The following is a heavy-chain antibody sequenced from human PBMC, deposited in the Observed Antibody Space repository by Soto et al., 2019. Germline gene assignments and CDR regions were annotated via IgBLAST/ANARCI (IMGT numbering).Heavy chain of an antibody. CDR1: GISITSSY. Sequence: QVQLQESGPGLVKPSETLSLTCTVSGISITSSYWNWFRQSPGKGLEWIGQISDRGDINYNTPLESRVAISTDASKNQVSLTLTAVNAADTAVYFCARGRHWFGPWGQGTLVTVSS. CDR2: ISDRGDI. V-gene: IGHV4-59*08. CDR3: ARGRHWFGP. J-gene: IGHJ5*02.